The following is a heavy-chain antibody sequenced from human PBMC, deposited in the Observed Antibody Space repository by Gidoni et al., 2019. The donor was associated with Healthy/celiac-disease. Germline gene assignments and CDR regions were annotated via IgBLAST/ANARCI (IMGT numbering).Heavy chain of an antibody. J-gene: IGHJ6*02. CDR2: IYHRGST. Sequence: QVQLQASGPGLVKPSRTLSLTFSVSGVSLSSSNWRSWVRPPPGKGLEGIGEIYHRGSTNYTPSLKRRVTISVDKSKNQFSLKLSSVTAADTAVYYCARAQGSGWYYYYGMDVWGQGTTVTVSS. CDR1: GVSLSSSNW. CDR3: ARAQGSGWYYYYGMDV. D-gene: IGHD6-19*01. V-gene: IGHV4-4*02.